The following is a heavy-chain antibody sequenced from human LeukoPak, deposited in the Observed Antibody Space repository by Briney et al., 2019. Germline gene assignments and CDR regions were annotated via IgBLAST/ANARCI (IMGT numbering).Heavy chain of an antibody. V-gene: IGHV1-69*05. Sequence: SVKVSCKALGGSFTRHAVSWLRQAPGQGLEWMGGIIPVVATPNYAQKFQGRVTISTDESTNTAYLALSRLTSEDTAMYYCARSGGDYYDSSSYYRFDFWGQGTLVTVSA. D-gene: IGHD3-22*01. CDR1: GGSFTRHA. J-gene: IGHJ4*02. CDR3: ARSGGDYYDSSSYYRFDF. CDR2: IIPVVATP.